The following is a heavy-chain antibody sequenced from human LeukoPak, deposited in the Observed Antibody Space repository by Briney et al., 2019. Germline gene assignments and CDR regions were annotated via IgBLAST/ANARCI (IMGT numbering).Heavy chain of an antibody. Sequence: RPGGSLRLSCSASGFNFDDYGMSWVRQSPGKGLQWVSTINWNARCTSYGDAAKGRFTVSRDNARNLLYLQMNGLRDDGTAFYFCAREEYNSKGPYFGHWGQGALVTVS. J-gene: IGHJ4*02. CDR2: INWNARCT. V-gene: IGHV3-20*04. D-gene: IGHD6-6*01. CDR3: AREEYNSKGPYFGH. CDR1: GFNFDDYG.